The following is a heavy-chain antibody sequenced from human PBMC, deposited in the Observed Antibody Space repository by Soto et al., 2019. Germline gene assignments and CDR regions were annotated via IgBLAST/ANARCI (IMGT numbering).Heavy chain of an antibody. D-gene: IGHD3-22*01. Sequence: SETLSLTCNVSGGSISTADYYWSWIRQPPGKGLEWIGYIHYRGSTYYNPSLESRVAISMDTSKNQFSLNLTSVTAADTAVYFCVSDYDSGSDIGYWDQGTLVTVSS. CDR3: VSDYDSGSDIGY. J-gene: IGHJ4*02. CDR1: GGSISTADYY. CDR2: IHYRGST. V-gene: IGHV4-30-4*01.